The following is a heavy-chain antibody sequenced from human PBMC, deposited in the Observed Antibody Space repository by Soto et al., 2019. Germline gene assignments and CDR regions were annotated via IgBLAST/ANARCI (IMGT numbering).Heavy chain of an antibody. J-gene: IGHJ5*02. CDR3: AREGSLPYCSSTSCPTGGWFDH. Sequence: ASVKVSCKASGYTFTGYYMHWVRQAPGQGLEWMGWINPNSCGTNYAQKFQGRVTMTRDTSISTAYMELSRLRSDDTAVYYCAREGSLPYCSSTSCPTGGWFDHWGQGTLVTVSS. CDR1: GYTFTGYY. V-gene: IGHV1-2*02. D-gene: IGHD2-2*01. CDR2: INPNSCGT.